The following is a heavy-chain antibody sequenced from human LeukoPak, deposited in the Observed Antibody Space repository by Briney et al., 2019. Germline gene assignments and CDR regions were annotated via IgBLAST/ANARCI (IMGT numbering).Heavy chain of an antibody. J-gene: IGHJ4*02. CDR2: ISGSDGGT. CDR1: GFTFSSYA. D-gene: IGHD2/OR15-2a*01. CDR3: AKDSAKKYDDY. V-gene: IGHV3-23*01. Sequence: GGSLRLSCAASGFTFSSYAMSWVRQAPGKGLEWVSGISGSDGGTNYADSVKGRFTISRENSKNTLYLQMNSLRAEDTAVYYCAKDSAKKYDDYWGQGTLVTVSS.